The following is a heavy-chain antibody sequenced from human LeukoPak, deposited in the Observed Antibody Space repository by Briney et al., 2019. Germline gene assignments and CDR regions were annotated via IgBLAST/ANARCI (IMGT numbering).Heavy chain of an antibody. V-gene: IGHV3-23*01. J-gene: IGHJ4*02. CDR1: AFTFSSYA. CDR2: ISGSGGST. Sequence: PGGSLRLSCAASAFTFSSYAMSWVRQAPGKGLEWVSAISGSGGSTYYADSVKGRFTISRDNSKNTLYLQMNSLRAEDTAVYYCAKVPSSGWLLLRGRPFDYWGQGTLVTVSS. D-gene: IGHD3-22*01. CDR3: AKVPSSGWLLLRGRPFDY.